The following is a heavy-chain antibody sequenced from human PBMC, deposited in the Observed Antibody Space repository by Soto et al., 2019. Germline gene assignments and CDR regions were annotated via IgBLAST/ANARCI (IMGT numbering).Heavy chain of an antibody. D-gene: IGHD3-10*01. CDR1: GFDFPGFW. J-gene: IGHJ4*02. Sequence: VQVVESGGTLDQPGGSLRLSCEVSGFDFPGFWMNWVRQAPGKGLEWVANINHGGSETNFLDSVKGRFTISSDNAKSTLYLQMNSLRVDDAAVYSRSRGGRDLDCWRQGNVVIVS. CDR3: SRGGRDLDC. CDR2: INHGGSET. V-gene: IGHV3-7*04.